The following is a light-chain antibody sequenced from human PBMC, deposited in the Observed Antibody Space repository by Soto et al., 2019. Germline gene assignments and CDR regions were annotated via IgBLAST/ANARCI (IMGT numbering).Light chain of an antibody. Sequence: DIQMTQSPSSLSTSVGARVTITCRASQSNSSYLNWYQQKPGKAPKLLIYAASRLQSGVPSRFSGSGSGTDFTLTISSLQPEDFATYYCQQSYSTPLTFGGGTKVDIK. V-gene: IGKV1-39*01. J-gene: IGKJ4*01. CDR3: QQSYSTPLT. CDR2: AAS. CDR1: QSNSSY.